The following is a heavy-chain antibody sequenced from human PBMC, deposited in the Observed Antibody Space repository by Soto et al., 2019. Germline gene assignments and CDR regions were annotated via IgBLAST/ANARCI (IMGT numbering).Heavy chain of an antibody. V-gene: IGHV3-30-3*01. D-gene: IGHD3-9*01. CDR3: ARDQGYDILTGYYPDAFDI. CDR2: ISYDGSNK. J-gene: IGHJ3*02. Sequence: QVQLVDSGGGVVQHGRSLRLSCAASGFTFSSYAMHWVRQAPGKGLEWVAVISYDGSNKYYADSVKGRFTISRDNSKNTLYLQMNSLRAEDTAVYYCARDQGYDILTGYYPDAFDIWGQGTMVTVSS. CDR1: GFTFSSYA.